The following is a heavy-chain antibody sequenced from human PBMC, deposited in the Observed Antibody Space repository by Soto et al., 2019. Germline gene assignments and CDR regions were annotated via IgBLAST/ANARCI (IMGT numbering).Heavy chain of an antibody. V-gene: IGHV4-34*01. D-gene: IGHD2-15*01. CDR1: GGSVSGYF. J-gene: IGHJ4*03. CDR3: ARRYCSDSYCSYFDY. CDR2: INHSGTT. Sequence: SETLSLTCAVYGGSVSGYFWSWIRQPPGKGLEWIGEINHSGTTSYSPSLGSRVTTSVDTSKNQFSLRLSSVTAADTAIYYCARRYCSDSYCSYFDYWGRGTLVTVSS.